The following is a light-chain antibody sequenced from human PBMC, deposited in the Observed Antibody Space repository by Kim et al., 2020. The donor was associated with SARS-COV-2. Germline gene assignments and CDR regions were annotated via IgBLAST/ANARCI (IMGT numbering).Light chain of an antibody. Sequence: LGQTVRITCQGDSLRSYYASWYQQKPGQAPVLVIYGKNNRPSGIPDRFSGSSSGNTASLTITGAQAEDEADYYCNSRDSSGNHLYVFGTGTKVTAL. CDR2: GKN. CDR3: NSRDSSGNHLYV. CDR1: SLRSYY. V-gene: IGLV3-19*01. J-gene: IGLJ1*01.